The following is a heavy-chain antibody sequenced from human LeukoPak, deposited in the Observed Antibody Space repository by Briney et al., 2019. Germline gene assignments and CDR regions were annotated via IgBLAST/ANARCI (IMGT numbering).Heavy chain of an antibody. CDR2: IYYSGST. CDR3: ARQVLSGTDG. V-gene: IGHV4-39*01. J-gene: IGHJ4*02. CDR1: GGSISSSSYY. D-gene: IGHD1-1*01. Sequence: KSSETLSLTCTVSGGSISSSSYYWGWIRQPPGEGLEWIGSIYYSGSTYYNPSLKSRVTISVDTSKNQFSLKLSSVTAADTAVYYCARQVLSGTDGWGQGTLVTVSS.